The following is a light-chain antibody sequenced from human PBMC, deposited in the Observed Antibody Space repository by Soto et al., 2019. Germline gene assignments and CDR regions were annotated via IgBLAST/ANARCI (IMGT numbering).Light chain of an antibody. Sequence: QSALTQPASVSGSPGQSITLSCTGTSSDIGGYDYVSWYQRHPGKAPKLIIYDVNNQPSGVSNRFSGSKSGNTVSLTISGLQAEDEADYYCTSYASGSSHVVFGGGTKLTVL. CDR2: DVN. CDR1: SSDIGGYDY. V-gene: IGLV2-14*01. CDR3: TSYASGSSHVV. J-gene: IGLJ2*01.